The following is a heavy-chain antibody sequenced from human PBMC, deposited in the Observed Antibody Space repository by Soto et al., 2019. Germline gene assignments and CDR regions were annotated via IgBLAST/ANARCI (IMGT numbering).Heavy chain of an antibody. Sequence: EVQLVESGGGLVQPGGSLRLSCAASGFPLSSYWMTWVRQAPGKGLEGVANIKQDESEKNYVDSVKGRFTSSRDNAKSSVYLQMNSLRVEDTATYYCARVDWRLASYAWGQGTMVSVSS. D-gene: IGHD3-3*01. CDR3: ARVDWRLASYA. V-gene: IGHV3-7*04. CDR1: GFPLSSYW. J-gene: IGHJ3*01. CDR2: IKQDESEK.